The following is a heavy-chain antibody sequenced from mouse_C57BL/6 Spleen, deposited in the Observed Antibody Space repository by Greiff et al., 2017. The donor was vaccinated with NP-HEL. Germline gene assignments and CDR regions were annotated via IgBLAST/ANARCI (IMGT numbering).Heavy chain of an antibody. CDR2: INYDGSST. CDR3: ARDRGYDFEGFAY. D-gene: IGHD2-4*01. V-gene: IGHV5-16*01. CDR1: GFTFSDYY. J-gene: IGHJ3*01. Sequence: EVQVVESEGGLVQPGSSMKLSCTASGFTFSDYYMAWVRQVPEKGLEWVANINYDGSSTYYLDSLKSRFIISRDNAKNILYLQMSSLKSEDTATYYCARDRGYDFEGFAYWGQGTLVTVSA.